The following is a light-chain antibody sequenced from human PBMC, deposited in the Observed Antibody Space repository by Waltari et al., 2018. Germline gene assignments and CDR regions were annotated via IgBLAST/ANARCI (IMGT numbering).Light chain of an antibody. Sequence: QSVLTQPPSVSGAPGQRVTISCTGSGSNIGAGYDVHWYQQLPRAAPKLLIYVSTRLPLGVPDRFFGSTSGTSASLAITGLQAEDEADCYCQSYDTSLRVVFGGGTKLTVL. J-gene: IGLJ2*01. CDR3: QSYDTSLRVV. CDR2: VST. CDR1: GSNIGAGYD. V-gene: IGLV1-40*01.